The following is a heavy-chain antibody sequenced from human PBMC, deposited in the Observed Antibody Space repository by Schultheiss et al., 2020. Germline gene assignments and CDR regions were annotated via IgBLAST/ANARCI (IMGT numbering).Heavy chain of an antibody. V-gene: IGHV3-64*01. D-gene: IGHD1-26*01. J-gene: IGHJ3*02. CDR3: ARGGGATVGRAFDI. Sequence: GGSLTLSCAASGFTFSSYAMHWVRQAPGKGLEYVSAISSNGGSTYYANSVKGRFTISRDNSKNTLYLQMGSLRAEDMVVYYCARGGGATVGRAFDIWGQGTMVTVSS. CDR1: GFTFSSYA. CDR2: ISSNGGST.